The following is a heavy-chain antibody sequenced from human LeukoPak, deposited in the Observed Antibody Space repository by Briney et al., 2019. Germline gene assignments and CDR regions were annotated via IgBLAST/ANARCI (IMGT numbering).Heavy chain of an antibody. CDR1: GFTFDDYG. CDR2: INWNGGST. J-gene: IGHJ4*02. Sequence: GGSLRLSCAASGFTFDDYGMSWVRQAPGKGLEWVSGINWNGGSTGYADSVKGRFTISRDNAKNSLYLQMNSLRAEDTAVYYCARAVERYDFWSGYYWVYYFDYWGQGTLVTVSS. D-gene: IGHD3-3*01. V-gene: IGHV3-20*04. CDR3: ARAVERYDFWSGYYWVYYFDY.